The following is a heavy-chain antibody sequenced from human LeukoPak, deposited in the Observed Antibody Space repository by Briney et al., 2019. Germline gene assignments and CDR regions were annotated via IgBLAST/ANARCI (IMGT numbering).Heavy chain of an antibody. D-gene: IGHD3-22*01. CDR2: ISYDGSNE. CDR3: ARAPSGYYPYFDY. J-gene: IGHJ4*02. Sequence: GRSPRLSCAASGFTFRSYGMHWVRQAPGKGLEWVAVISYDGSNEYYVDSVKGRFTISRDNSKNTLYLQTDSLRAEDTAVYYCARAPSGYYPYFDYWGQGTLVTVSS. CDR1: GFTFRSYG. V-gene: IGHV3-30*03.